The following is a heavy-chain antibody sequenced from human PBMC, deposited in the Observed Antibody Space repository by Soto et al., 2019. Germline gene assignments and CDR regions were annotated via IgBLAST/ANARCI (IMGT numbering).Heavy chain of an antibody. D-gene: IGHD3-9*01. J-gene: IGHJ6*02. Sequence: GASVKVSCKASGYTFTSYGISWVRQAPGQGLEWMGWISAYNGNTNYAQKLQGRVTMTTDTSTSTAYMELRSLRSDDAAVYYCARAGYDILTGYYYYYYGMDVWGQGTTVTVSS. CDR2: ISAYNGNT. CDR1: GYTFTSYG. CDR3: ARAGYDILTGYYYYYYGMDV. V-gene: IGHV1-18*01.